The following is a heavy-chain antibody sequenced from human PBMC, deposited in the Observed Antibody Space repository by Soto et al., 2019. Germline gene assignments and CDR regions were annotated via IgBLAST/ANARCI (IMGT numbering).Heavy chain of an antibody. J-gene: IGHJ4*02. CDR1: GFTFSGFW. CDR3: VRVKETSGLGAFDY. Sequence: EVQLVESGGGLVQPGGSLRLSCTASGFTFSGFWMHWVRQAPGKGLVWVSRINGDGSVTNYADSVKGRFAISRDNAKNTLYLQRNSLRVEDTAVYYCVRVKETSGLGAFDYWGQGTLVTVSS. CDR2: INGDGSVT. D-gene: IGHD6-19*01. V-gene: IGHV3-74*01.